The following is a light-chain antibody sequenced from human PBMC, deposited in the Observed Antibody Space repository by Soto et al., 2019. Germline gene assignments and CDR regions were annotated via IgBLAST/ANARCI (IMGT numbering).Light chain of an antibody. J-gene: IGLJ1*01. Sequence: QSALTQPASVSGSPGQSITISCTGTSSDIGIYNFVSWYQQHPGKAPKLIIYEVRYRPSGVSDRFSGSKSDNTAFLSISGLQGEDEGDYYCSSYTSSSSYVFGTGTKVTVL. V-gene: IGLV2-14*01. CDR1: SSDIGIYNF. CDR3: SSYTSSSSYV. CDR2: EVR.